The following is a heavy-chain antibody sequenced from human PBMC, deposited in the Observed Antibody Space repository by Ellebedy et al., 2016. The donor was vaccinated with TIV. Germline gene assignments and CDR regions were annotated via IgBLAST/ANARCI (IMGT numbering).Heavy chain of an antibody. D-gene: IGHD6-6*01. CDR3: ATLIGSSSEDYYYYYMDV. CDR2: INPNSGGT. V-gene: IGHV1-2*02. Sequence: ASVKVSXXASGYTFTGYYMHWVRQAPGQGLEWMGWINPNSGGTNYAQKFQGRVTMTRDTSISTAYMELSRLRSEDTAVYYCATLIGSSSEDYYYYYMDVWGKGTTVTVSS. CDR1: GYTFTGYY. J-gene: IGHJ6*03.